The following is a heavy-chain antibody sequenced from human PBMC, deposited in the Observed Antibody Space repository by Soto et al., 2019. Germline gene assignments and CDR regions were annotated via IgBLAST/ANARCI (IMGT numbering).Heavy chain of an antibody. J-gene: IGHJ6*02. CDR1: GYTFTSYG. CDR2: ISAYNGNT. CDR3: ARDRGYYDSSGFPRCMDV. D-gene: IGHD3-22*01. Sequence: ASVKVSCKASGYTFTSYGISWVRQAPGQGLEWMGWISAYNGNTNYAQKLQGRVTMTTDTSTSTAYMELRSLSSDDTAVYYCARDRGYYDSSGFPRCMDVWGQGTTVTVYS. V-gene: IGHV1-18*04.